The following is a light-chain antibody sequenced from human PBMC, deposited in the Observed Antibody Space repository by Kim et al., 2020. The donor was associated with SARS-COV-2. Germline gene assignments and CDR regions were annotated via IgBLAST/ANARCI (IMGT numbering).Light chain of an antibody. CDR1: SPNIVAGYD. V-gene: IGLV1-40*01. CDR3: QSYDSSLIGFV. Sequence: QRVTTACTGRSPNIVAGYDVHWYQQRPGTAPKLLIYSNNNRPSGVPDRFSGSKSGTSASLAITGLQADDEADYYCQSYDSSLIGFVFGTGTKVTFL. CDR2: SNN. J-gene: IGLJ1*01.